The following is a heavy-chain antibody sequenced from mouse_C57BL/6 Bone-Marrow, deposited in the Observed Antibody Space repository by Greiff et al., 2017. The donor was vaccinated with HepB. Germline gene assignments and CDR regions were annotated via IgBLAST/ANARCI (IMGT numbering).Heavy chain of an antibody. CDR1: GYTFTDYK. Sequence: DVKLVESGPELVKPGASVKIPCKASGYTFTDYKMDWVKQSHGKSLEWIGDINPNNGGTIYNQKFKGKATLTVDKSSSTAYMELRSLTSEDTAVYYCARPDGYYNYFDYWGQGTTLTVSS. V-gene: IGHV1-18*01. CDR3: ARPDGYYNYFDY. CDR2: INPNNGGT. J-gene: IGHJ2*01. D-gene: IGHD2-3*01.